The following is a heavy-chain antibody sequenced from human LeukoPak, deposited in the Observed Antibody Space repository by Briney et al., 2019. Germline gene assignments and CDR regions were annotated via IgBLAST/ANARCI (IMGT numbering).Heavy chain of an antibody. CDR3: ARGGGLDV. Sequence: GGSLRLSCAASGFTFCSYWMNWVRQAPGKGLEWVASINDNGNENYYADSVKGRFTISRDNAKNTLYLQMNNLRADDTAVYYCARGGGLDVWGQGATVTVSS. D-gene: IGHD3-16*01. J-gene: IGHJ6*02. CDR1: GFTFCSYW. V-gene: IGHV3-7*03. CDR2: INDNGNEN.